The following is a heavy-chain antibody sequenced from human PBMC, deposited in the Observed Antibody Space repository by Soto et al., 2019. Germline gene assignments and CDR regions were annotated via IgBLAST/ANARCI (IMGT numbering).Heavy chain of an antibody. CDR1: GFTFSRYW. Sequence: PGGSLRLSCAASGFTFSRYWMGWVRQAPGKGLGWVAIIRHHGSEKYYVDSVEGRFTISRDNARNSLYLQMNSLRVEDTADNYCARDSTDCGGDCFTSWAFDNWGQGTLVTVSS. CDR3: ARDSTDCGGDCFTSWAFDN. CDR2: IRHHGSEK. D-gene: IGHD2-21*02. J-gene: IGHJ4*02. V-gene: IGHV3-7*03.